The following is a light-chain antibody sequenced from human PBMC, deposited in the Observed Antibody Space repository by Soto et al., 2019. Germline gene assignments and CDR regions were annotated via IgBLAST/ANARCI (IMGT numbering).Light chain of an antibody. CDR1: SSNIGRNS. CDR3: AAWDDSPSGVV. J-gene: IGLJ2*01. Sequence: QSVLTQPPSASGTPGQRVTIFCSGSSSNIGRNSVYWYQQLPVTAPKLLIYSNHKRPSGVPDRFSGSKSGTSASLAISGLRSEDEANYYCAAWDDSPSGVVFGGGTKLTVL. V-gene: IGLV1-47*02. CDR2: SNH.